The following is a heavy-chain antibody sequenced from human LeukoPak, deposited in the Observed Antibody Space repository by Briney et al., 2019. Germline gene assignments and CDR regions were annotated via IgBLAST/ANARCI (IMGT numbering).Heavy chain of an antibody. J-gene: IGHJ2*01. Sequence: SETLSLTCAVYGGSFSGYYWSSIRQPPGKGLEWIGEINHSGSTNYNPSLKSRVTISVDTSKNQFSLKLSSVTAADTAVYYCARGRHQLYSSRRGAWYFDLWGRGTLVTVSS. D-gene: IGHD6-13*01. CDR1: GGSFSGYY. CDR3: ARGRHQLYSSRRGAWYFDL. V-gene: IGHV4-34*01. CDR2: INHSGST.